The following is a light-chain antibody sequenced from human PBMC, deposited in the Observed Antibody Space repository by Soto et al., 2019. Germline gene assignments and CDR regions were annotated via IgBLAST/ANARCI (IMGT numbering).Light chain of an antibody. J-gene: IGKJ5*01. V-gene: IGKV1-39*01. CDR2: SAF. Sequence: DIQMTQSPSSLSASIGDRFAITFRASQNIGSFLNWYQQKPGEAPRLLVYSAFRIQSGVPSRFNASGSGTDFTLSISSLQPEDFSTYYCQQGSTTPITFGLGTRLEIK. CDR1: QNIGSF. CDR3: QQGSTTPIT.